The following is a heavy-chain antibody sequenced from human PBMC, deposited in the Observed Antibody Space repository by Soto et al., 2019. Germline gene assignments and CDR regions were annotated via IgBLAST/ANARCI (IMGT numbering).Heavy chain of an antibody. J-gene: IGHJ3*01. V-gene: IGHV3-74*01. Sequence: SLRLSCADYGFSFSSYGVHWVRQGPGRGLVWVSRINTDGSSTNYADSVKGRFTISRDNAKNTVYLQMNSLRAEDTAVYYCARSPGGYYIDWGQGTMVTVSS. CDR1: GFSFSSYG. CDR3: ARSPGGYYID. CDR2: INTDGSST. D-gene: IGHD3-9*01.